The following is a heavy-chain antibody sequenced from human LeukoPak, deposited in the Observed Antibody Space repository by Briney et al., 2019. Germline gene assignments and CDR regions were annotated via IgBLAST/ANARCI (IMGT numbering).Heavy chain of an antibody. CDR3: ARSDSSNPYYYYGMDV. D-gene: IGHD6-13*01. V-gene: IGHV5-51*01. J-gene: IGHJ6*02. Sequence: GESLKISCKTSGYSFTSYWIGWVRQMPGKGLEWMGIIYPGDSDTRYSPSFQGQVTISADKSISTAYLQWSSLKASDTAMYYCARSDSSNPYYYYGMDVWGQGTTVTVSS. CDR2: IYPGDSDT. CDR1: GYSFTSYW.